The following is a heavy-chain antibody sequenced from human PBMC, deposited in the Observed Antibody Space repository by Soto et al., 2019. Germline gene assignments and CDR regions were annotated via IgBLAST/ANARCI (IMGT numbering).Heavy chain of an antibody. V-gene: IGHV3-23*01. D-gene: IGHD3-10*01. CDR3: AKSNRVVTMVRGVIFPFDY. CDR2: ISGSDGTS. Sequence: TGGSLRLSCAASGFTLRTYVMSWVRQPPGKGLEWVSSISGSDGTSYYGDYVKGRFTNSRDNSKNKLYLQMNNLRADETAVNKGAKSNRVVTMVRGVIFPFDYWGQGTLVTVSS. CDR1: GFTLRTYV. J-gene: IGHJ4*02.